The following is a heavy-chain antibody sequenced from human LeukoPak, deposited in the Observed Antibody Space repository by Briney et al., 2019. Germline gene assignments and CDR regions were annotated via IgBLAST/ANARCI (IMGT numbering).Heavy chain of an antibody. CDR1: GGSINNYY. V-gene: IGHV4-59*12. D-gene: IGHD2/OR15-2a*01. CDR2: VYYSGST. CDR3: ARDNIAETGAFDI. Sequence: PSETLSLTCTVSGGSINNYYWSWIRQPPGKGLEWIGYVYYSGSTNYNPSLKSRVTISLDTSKKQFSLKLSSVTAADTAVYYCARDNIAETGAFDIWGQGTMVTVSS. J-gene: IGHJ3*02.